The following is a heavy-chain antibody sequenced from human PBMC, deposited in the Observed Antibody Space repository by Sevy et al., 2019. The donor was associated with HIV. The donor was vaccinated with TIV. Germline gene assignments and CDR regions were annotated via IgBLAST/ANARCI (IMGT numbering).Heavy chain of an antibody. CDR3: ARDCNSASCLWGLDV. Sequence: GGSLRLSCAASGFTFSNYWMTWVRQAPGKGLEWVANIKRDGSWKYYVASVKGRFTISRDNAKNSLYMQMNSLRAEDTAVYYCARDCNSASCLWGLDVWGQGTTVTVSS. J-gene: IGHJ6*02. CDR1: GFTFSNYW. CDR2: IKRDGSWK. D-gene: IGHD2-2*01. V-gene: IGHV3-7*03.